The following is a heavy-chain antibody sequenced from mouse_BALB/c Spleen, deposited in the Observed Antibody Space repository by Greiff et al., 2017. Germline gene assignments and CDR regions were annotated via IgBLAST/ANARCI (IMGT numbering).Heavy chain of an antibody. D-gene: IGHD3-1*01. J-gene: IGHJ2*01. V-gene: IGHV5-17*02. CDR3: ARGATYIDY. CDR1: GFTFSSFG. CDR2: ISSGSSTI. Sequence: EVKLVESGGGLLQTGGSRKLSCAASGFTFSSFGMHWVRQAPEKGLEWVAYISSGSSTIYYADTVKGRFTISRDNPKNTLFLQMTSLRSEDTAMYYCARGATYIDYWGQGTTLTVSS.